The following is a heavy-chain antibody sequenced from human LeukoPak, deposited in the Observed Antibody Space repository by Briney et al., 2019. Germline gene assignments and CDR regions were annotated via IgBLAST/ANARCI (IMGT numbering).Heavy chain of an antibody. CDR3: ARIVVVPAANDAFDI. D-gene: IGHD2-2*01. CDR1: GGSISSSSYY. CDR2: IYYSGST. J-gene: IGHJ3*02. V-gene: IGHV4-39*01. Sequence: SDTLSLTCTVSGGSISSSSYYWGWIRQPPGKGLEWIGSIYYSGSTYYNPSLKSRVTISVDTSKNQFSLKLSSVTAADTAVYYCARIVVVPAANDAFDIWGQGTMVTVSS.